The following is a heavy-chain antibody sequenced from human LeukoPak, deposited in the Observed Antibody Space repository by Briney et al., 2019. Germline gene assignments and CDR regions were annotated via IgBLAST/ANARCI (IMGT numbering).Heavy chain of an antibody. Sequence: GGSLRLSCAASGFTFSNYWMNWVRQAPGKGLEWVANIMRDGSVTYYEDSVKGRFTISRDNAKNSLYLEMNSLRAEDTAVYFCARDLGYWGQGTLVTVSS. V-gene: IGHV3-7*01. CDR1: GFTFSNYW. J-gene: IGHJ4*02. CDR2: IMRDGSVT. CDR3: ARDLGY.